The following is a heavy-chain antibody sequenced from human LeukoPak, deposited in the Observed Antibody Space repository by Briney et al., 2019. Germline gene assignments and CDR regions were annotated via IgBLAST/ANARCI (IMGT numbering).Heavy chain of an antibody. CDR2: ISSSNSHI. D-gene: IGHD2-2*01. J-gene: IGHJ4*02. CDR3: ARGFYCSSTSCSTGFDY. CDR1: GFTFSSYG. V-gene: IGHV3-21*01. Sequence: PGGSLRLSCAASGFTFSSYGMNWVRQAPGKGLEWVSYISSSNSHIYYADSVKGRFTISRDNAKNSLYLQMNSLRVEDTAVYYCARGFYCSSTSCSTGFDYWGQGTLVTVSS.